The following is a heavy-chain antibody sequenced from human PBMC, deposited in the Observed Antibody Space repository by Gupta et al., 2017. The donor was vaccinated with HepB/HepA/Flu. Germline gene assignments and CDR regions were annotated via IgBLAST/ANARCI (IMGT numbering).Heavy chain of an antibody. V-gene: IGHV3-30-3*01. CDR2: VSYDGGDK. J-gene: IGHJ4*02. CDR1: GFTFSSYA. D-gene: IGHD2-15*01. Sequence: QVHLVESGGGVVQPGTSLRLSCAASGFTFSSYAMHWVRQAPGKGLEWVAVVSYDGGDKHYLDSVKGRFTISRDNSKKAVYLQMNSLRVEDTALYYCARTFVDCSGGSCYFDYWGQGTLVTVSS. CDR3: ARTFVDCSGGSCYFDY.